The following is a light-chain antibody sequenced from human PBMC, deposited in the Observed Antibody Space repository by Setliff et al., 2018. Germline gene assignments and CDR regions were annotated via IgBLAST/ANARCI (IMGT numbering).Light chain of an antibody. CDR2: DVS. Sequence: QSALTQPPSASGSPGQSVTISCTGTRSDVGGYNYVSWYQQHPGKAPKLVIYDVSKRPSGVPDRLSGAKSGNTASLTVSGLQAEDEADYFCSSYGGNNNVIFGGGTKLTVL. V-gene: IGLV2-8*01. J-gene: IGLJ2*01. CDR3: SSYGGNNNVI. CDR1: RSDVGGYNY.